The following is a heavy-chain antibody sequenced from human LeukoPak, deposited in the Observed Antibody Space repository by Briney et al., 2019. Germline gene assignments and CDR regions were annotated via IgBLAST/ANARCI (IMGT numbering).Heavy chain of an antibody. CDR1: GFTFTSYG. V-gene: IGHV3-30*18. CDR2: ISYDGITN. Sequence: QPVRSLRLSCSASGFTFTSYGMHWVRQAPGKGLEWVAVISYDGITNYYADSVKGRFTVSRDNSENTLYLQMNSLRADDTAVYYCAKKAAPVSAIRAGFDYWGQGTLVTVSS. D-gene: IGHD2-21*01. CDR3: AKKAAPVSAIRAGFDY. J-gene: IGHJ4*02.